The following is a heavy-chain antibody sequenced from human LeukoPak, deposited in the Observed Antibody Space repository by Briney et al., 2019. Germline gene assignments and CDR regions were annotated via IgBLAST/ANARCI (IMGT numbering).Heavy chain of an antibody. CDR1: GGSISSYY. J-gene: IGHJ5*02. Sequence: SETLSLTCTVSGGSISSYYWSWIRQPPGKGLEWIGYIYYSGSTNYNPSLKSRVTISVDTSKNQFSLKLSSVTAADTAVYYCARDSTLAAAGHNWFDPWGQGTLVTVSS. CDR3: ARDSTLAAAGHNWFDP. V-gene: IGHV4-59*01. D-gene: IGHD6-13*01. CDR2: IYYSGST.